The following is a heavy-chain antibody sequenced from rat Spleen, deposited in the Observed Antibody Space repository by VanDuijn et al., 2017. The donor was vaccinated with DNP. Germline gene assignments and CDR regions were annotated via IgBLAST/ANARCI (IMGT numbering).Heavy chain of an antibody. CDR3: AKGPNFGGWSDYFDY. V-gene: IGHV4-2*01. CDR1: GFNFNDYL. Sequence: EVQLVESGGGLVQPGRSLKLSCAASGFNFNDYLMGWVRQAPGKGLEWIGQINKDSSTINCIPSLMDKFTISRDNAQNTPYLQMNKLGSEDTGIYYCAKGPNFGGWSDYFDYWGQGVMVTVSS. D-gene: IGHD1-11*01. CDR2: INKDSSTI. J-gene: IGHJ2*01.